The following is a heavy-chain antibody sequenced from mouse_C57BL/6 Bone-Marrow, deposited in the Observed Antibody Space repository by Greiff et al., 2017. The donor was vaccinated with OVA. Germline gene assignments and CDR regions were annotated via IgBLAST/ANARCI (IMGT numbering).Heavy chain of an antibody. Sequence: VQLQQSGAELVRPGTSVKMSCKASGYTFTNYWIGWAKQRPGHGLEWIGDIYPGGGYTNYNEKFKGTATLTADKSSSTAYMQFSSLTSEDSSVDYCARWSQLRPYYFDYWGQGTTLTVSS. D-gene: IGHD3-2*02. CDR3: ARWSQLRPYYFDY. CDR1: GYTFTNYW. CDR2: IYPGGGYT. J-gene: IGHJ2*01. V-gene: IGHV1-63*01.